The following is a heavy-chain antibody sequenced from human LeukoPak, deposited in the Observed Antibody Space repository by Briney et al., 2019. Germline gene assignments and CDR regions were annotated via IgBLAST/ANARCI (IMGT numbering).Heavy chain of an antibody. CDR1: GFSVSSNY. CDR3: ARSLEADY. V-gene: IGHV3-53*01. J-gene: IGHJ4*02. Sequence: LTGGSLRLSCAASGFSVSSNYMSWVRQAPGKGLEWVSVIYSGGSTYYADSVKGRFTISRDNSKNTLYLQMNSLRAEDTAVYYCARSLEADYWGQGTLVTVSP. CDR2: IYSGGST.